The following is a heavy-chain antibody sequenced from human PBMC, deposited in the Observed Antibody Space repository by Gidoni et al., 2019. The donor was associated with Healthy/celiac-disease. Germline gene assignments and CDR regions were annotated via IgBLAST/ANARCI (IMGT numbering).Heavy chain of an antibody. D-gene: IGHD5-12*01. CDR1: GFTFSSYA. Sequence: EVQLVESGGGLVQPGGALRLSCSASGFTFSSYAMHWVRQAPGKGLEYVSAISSNGGSTYYADSVKGRFTISRDNSKNTLYLQMSSLRAEDTAVYYCVKDFPSGYEDYWGQGTLVTVSS. J-gene: IGHJ4*02. V-gene: IGHV3-64D*09. CDR3: VKDFPSGYEDY. CDR2: ISSNGGST.